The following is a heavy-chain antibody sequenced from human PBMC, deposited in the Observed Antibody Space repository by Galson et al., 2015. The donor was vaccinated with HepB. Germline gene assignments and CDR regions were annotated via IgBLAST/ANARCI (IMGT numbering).Heavy chain of an antibody. CDR1: GGTFSSYA. D-gene: IGHD3-3*01. CDR2: IIPIFGTA. V-gene: IGHV1-69*13. Sequence: SVKVSCKASGGTFSSYAISWVRQAPGQGLEWMGGIIPIFGTANYAQKFQGRVTITVDESTSTAYMELSSLRSEDTAVYYCASRFWSGYVFDPWGQGTLVTVSS. CDR3: ASRFWSGYVFDP. J-gene: IGHJ5*02.